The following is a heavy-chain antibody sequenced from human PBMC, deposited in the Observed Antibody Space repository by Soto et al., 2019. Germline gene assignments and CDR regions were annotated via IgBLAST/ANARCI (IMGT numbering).Heavy chain of an antibody. J-gene: IGHJ4*02. D-gene: IGHD3-22*01. Sequence: GGSLRLSCAASGFSLSDFGMQWVRQAPGKGLEWVAVTSYDGSNEYYADSVKGRFAISRDNSKNTLYLRMNSLRAEDTAVYYCAKDEEYYDSSGYLADWGQGTLVTVSS. CDR1: GFSLSDFG. V-gene: IGHV3-30*18. CDR3: AKDEEYYDSSGYLAD. CDR2: TSYDGSNE.